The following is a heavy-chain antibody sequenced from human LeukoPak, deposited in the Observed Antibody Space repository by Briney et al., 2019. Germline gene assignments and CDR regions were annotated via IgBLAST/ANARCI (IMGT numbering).Heavy chain of an antibody. Sequence: GGSLRLSCAASGFTFSTYAMHWVRQAPGKGLEWVAVIPYDGSNKYYADSVKGRFTISRDNAKNTLYLQMNSLRAEDTAVYYCAKVGIKYYYDSSGYYYPWGQGTLVTVSS. D-gene: IGHD3-22*01. CDR2: IPYDGSNK. J-gene: IGHJ5*02. V-gene: IGHV3-30*04. CDR3: AKVGIKYYYDSSGYYYP. CDR1: GFTFSTYA.